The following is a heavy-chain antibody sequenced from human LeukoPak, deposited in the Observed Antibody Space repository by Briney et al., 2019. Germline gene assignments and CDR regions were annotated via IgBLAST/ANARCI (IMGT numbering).Heavy chain of an antibody. J-gene: IGHJ4*02. CDR1: GFTFRGDA. Sequence: GGSLRLSCAASGFTFRGDAMGWVRQAPGKGLEWVSVIFSGGSTYYADSVKGRVTISRDNSKNTLYLQMNNLRGEDTTVYYCARVGATRSDFDYWGQGTLVTVSS. D-gene: IGHD1-26*01. V-gene: IGHV3-53*01. CDR3: ARVGATRSDFDY. CDR2: IFSGGST.